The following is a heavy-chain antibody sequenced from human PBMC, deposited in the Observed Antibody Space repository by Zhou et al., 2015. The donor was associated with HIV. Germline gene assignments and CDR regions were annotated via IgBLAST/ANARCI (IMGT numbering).Heavy chain of an antibody. CDR2: IIPIFGTA. J-gene: IGHJ4*02. V-gene: IGHV1-69*12. Sequence: QVQLVQSGAEVKKPGSSVKVSCKASGGTFSSYAISWVRQAPGQGLEWMGGIIPIFGTANYAQKFQGRVTITADESTSTAYMELSSLRSEDTAVYYCARVISGSGSSSLDYFDYWGQGTLVTVSS. CDR3: ARVISGSGSSSLDYFDY. CDR1: GGTFSSYA. D-gene: IGHD6-13*01.